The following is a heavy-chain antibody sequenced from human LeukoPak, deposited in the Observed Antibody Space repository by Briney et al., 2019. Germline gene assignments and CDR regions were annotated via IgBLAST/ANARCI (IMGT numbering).Heavy chain of an antibody. CDR3: ARRAGDCSSTSCYTGGYYFDY. Sequence: GGSLRLSCAASGFTFSSYAMHWVRQAPGKGLEWVAVISYDGSNKYYADSVKGRFTISRDNSKNTLYLQMNSLRAEDTAVHYCARRAGDCSSTSCYTGGYYFDYWGQGTLVTVSS. V-gene: IGHV3-30-3*01. CDR2: ISYDGSNK. CDR1: GFTFSSYA. D-gene: IGHD2-2*02. J-gene: IGHJ4*02.